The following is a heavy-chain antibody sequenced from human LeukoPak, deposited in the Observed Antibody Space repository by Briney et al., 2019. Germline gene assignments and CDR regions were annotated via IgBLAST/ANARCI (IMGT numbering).Heavy chain of an antibody. D-gene: IGHD5-12*01. CDR3: ARGSRGYSGYDRDY. V-gene: IGHV4-4*07. CDR1: GGSISSYY. Sequence: SETLSLTCTVSGGSISSYYWSWIRQPAGKGLERIGRIYTSGSTNYNPSLKSRVTMSVDASKNQFSLKLSSVTAADTAVYYCARGSRGYSGYDRDYWGQGTLVTVSS. CDR2: IYTSGST. J-gene: IGHJ4*02.